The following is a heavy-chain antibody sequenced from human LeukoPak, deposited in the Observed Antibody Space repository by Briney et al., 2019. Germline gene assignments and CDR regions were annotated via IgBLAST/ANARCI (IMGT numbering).Heavy chain of an antibody. CDR1: GGSFSGYY. Sequence: SETLSLTCAVYGGSFSGYYWSWIRQPPGKGLEWIGEINHSGSTNYNPSLKSRVTISVDTSKNQFSLKLSSVTAADTAVYYCARGSSLAAAGTGYSFDYWGQGTQVTVSS. J-gene: IGHJ4*02. V-gene: IGHV4-34*01. CDR3: ARGSSLAAAGTGYSFDY. D-gene: IGHD6-13*01. CDR2: INHSGST.